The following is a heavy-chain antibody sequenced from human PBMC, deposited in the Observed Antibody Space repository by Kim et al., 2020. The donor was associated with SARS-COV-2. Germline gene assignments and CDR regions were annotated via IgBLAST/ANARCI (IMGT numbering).Heavy chain of an antibody. J-gene: IGHJ6*03. Sequence: SETLSLTCAVYGGSFSGYYWSWIRQPPGKGLEWIGEINHSGSTNYNPSLKSRVTISVDTSKNQFSLKLSSVTAADTAVYYCAREAFTMVRGVGYYYYYMDVWGKGTTVTVSS. CDR2: INHSGST. V-gene: IGHV4-34*01. CDR3: AREAFTMVRGVGYYYYYMDV. CDR1: GGSFSGYY. D-gene: IGHD3-10*01.